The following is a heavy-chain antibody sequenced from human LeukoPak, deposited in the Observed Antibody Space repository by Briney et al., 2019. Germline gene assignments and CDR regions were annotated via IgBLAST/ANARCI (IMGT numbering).Heavy chain of an antibody. V-gene: IGHV4-61*01. CDR3: ASGAYSSGWYDY. CDR2: IYYSGST. Sequence: KPSETLSLTCTVSGGSVSSGSYYWSWIRQPPGKGLEWIGYIYYSGSTNYNPSLKSRVTISVDTSKNQFSLKLSSVTAADTAVYYCASGAYSSGWYDYWGQGTLVTVSS. J-gene: IGHJ4*02. CDR1: GGSVSSGSYY. D-gene: IGHD6-19*01.